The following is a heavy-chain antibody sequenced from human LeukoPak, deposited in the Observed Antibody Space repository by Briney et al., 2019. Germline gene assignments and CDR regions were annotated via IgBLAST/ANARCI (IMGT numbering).Heavy chain of an antibody. Sequence: RTGGSLRLSCAASGFTFSSYAMSWVRQAPGKGLEWVSAISGSGGSTYYADSVKGRFTISRDNSKNTLYLEMNSLRAEDTALYYCVKEVRGKSYGDYWGQGTLVTVSS. D-gene: IGHD5-18*01. CDR2: ISGSGGST. J-gene: IGHJ4*02. CDR1: GFTFSSYA. V-gene: IGHV3-23*01. CDR3: VKEVRGKSYGDY.